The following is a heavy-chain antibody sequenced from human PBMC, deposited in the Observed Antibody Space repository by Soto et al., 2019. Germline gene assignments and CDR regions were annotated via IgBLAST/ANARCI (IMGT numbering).Heavy chain of an antibody. CDR1: GFTFSNAW. CDR3: TTYYQLPGRLKGRYYYYYGMDV. V-gene: IGHV3-15*07. CDR2: IKSKTDGGTT. J-gene: IGHJ6*02. D-gene: IGHD2-2*01. Sequence: PGGSLRLSCAASGFTFSNAWMNWVRQAPGKGLEWVGRIKSKTDGGTTDYAAPVKGRFTISRDDSKNTLYLQMNSLKTEDTAVYYCTTYYQLPGRLKGRYYYYYGMDVWGQGTTVPVSS.